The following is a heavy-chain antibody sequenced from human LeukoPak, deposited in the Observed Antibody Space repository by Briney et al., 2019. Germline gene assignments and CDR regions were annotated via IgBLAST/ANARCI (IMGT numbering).Heavy chain of an antibody. V-gene: IGHV3-74*01. J-gene: IGHJ4*02. Sequence: PGGSLRLSCVASGLTFSNYWMHWVRQVPGKGLVWVSRINSDGSYTSYLDPVKGRFTISRDNAKNTLHLQMNSLRAEDTAMYYCASQIVVVVAATGTTRSNDYWGQGTLVTVSS. D-gene: IGHD2-15*01. CDR2: INSDGSYT. CDR3: ASQIVVVVAATGTTRSNDY. CDR1: GLTFSNYW.